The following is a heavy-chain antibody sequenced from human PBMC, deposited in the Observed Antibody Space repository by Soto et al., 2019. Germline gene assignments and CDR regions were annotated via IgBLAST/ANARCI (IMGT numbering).Heavy chain of an antibody. Sequence: ASVKVSCKASGYSFTNNDVSWVRQATGQGLEWMGWMNPGSGDTGYAQKFQGRVTMTRDISIATAYMELSSLRSDDTAIYYCARMATFGSLDWFDPWGQGTLVTAPQ. D-gene: IGHD3-16*01. CDR3: ARMATFGSLDWFDP. CDR2: MNPGSGDT. V-gene: IGHV1-8*01. J-gene: IGHJ5*02. CDR1: GYSFTNND.